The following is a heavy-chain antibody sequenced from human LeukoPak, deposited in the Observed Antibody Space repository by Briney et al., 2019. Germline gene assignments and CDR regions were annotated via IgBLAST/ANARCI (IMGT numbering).Heavy chain of an antibody. Sequence: GGSLRLSCAASEFTFSSYSMNWVRQAPGKGLEWVSSISSSSNYIYYADSMKGRFTVSRDNAKNSLYLQMNSLRAEDTAVYFCAREMAAGTSDYWGQGALVTVSS. D-gene: IGHD5-24*01. CDR3: AREMAAGTSDY. J-gene: IGHJ4*02. CDR2: ISSSSNYI. CDR1: EFTFSSYS. V-gene: IGHV3-21*01.